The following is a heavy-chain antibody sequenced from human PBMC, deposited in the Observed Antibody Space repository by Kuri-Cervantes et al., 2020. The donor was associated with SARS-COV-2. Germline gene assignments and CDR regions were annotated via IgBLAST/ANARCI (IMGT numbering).Heavy chain of an antibody. CDR1: GFTFSDYY. CDR3: ARDLLNYYDSSGYGY. D-gene: IGHD3-22*01. Sequence: GESLKISCAASGFTFSDYYMSWIRQAPGKGLEWVSYISSSGSTIYYADSVKGRFTISRDNAKNSLYLQMNSLRAEDTAVYYCARDLLNYYDSSGYGYWGQGTLVPSPQ. J-gene: IGHJ4*02. CDR2: ISSSGSTI. V-gene: IGHV3-11*01.